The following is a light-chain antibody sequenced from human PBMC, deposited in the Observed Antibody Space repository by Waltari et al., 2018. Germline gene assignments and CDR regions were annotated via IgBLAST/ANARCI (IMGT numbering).Light chain of an antibody. CDR3: SAWDGSRSGWV. J-gene: IGLJ3*02. V-gene: IGLV1-47*01. CDR1: SPSTGYRF. Sequence: SVLTQPPSASVTPGQRVTIPCSGISPSTGYRFVYWYQQPPGPAPRLLIYRSDQRPSGVPDRFSGSKSGTSASLAISGLRSEDEADYYCSAWDGSRSGWVFGGGTKLTVL. CDR2: RSD.